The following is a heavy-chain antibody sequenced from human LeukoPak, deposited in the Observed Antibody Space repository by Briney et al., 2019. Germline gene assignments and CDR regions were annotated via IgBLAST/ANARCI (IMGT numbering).Heavy chain of an antibody. CDR2: IYTSGST. J-gene: IGHJ4*02. D-gene: IGHD6-19*01. V-gene: IGHV4-61*02. CDR1: GGSISSGSYY. CDR3: TRDRVAVAGTFDY. Sequence: PSETLSLTCTVSGGSISSGSYYWSWIRQPAGKGLEWIGRIYTSGSTNYNPSLKSRVTISVDTSKNQFSLKLSSVTAADTAVYYCTRDRVAVAGTFDYWGQGTLVTVSS.